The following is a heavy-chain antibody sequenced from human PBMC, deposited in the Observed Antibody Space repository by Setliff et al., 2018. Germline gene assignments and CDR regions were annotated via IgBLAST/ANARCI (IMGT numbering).Heavy chain of an antibody. J-gene: IGHJ3*01. Sequence: ASVKVSCKTSGYNFITFGISWVRQAPGQGLEWMGRFHPYSGHTNYAQKFQGRVTMTTDTYTGTGYMELRGLTSDDTAVYFCARFGGSCSSSSCYASDLWGQGTMVTVSS. CDR1: GYNFITFG. D-gene: IGHD2-2*01. CDR2: FHPYSGHT. V-gene: IGHV1-18*01. CDR3: ARFGGSCSSSSCYASDL.